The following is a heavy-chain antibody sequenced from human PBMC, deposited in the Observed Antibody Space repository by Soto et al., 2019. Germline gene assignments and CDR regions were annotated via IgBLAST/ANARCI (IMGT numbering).Heavy chain of an antibody. Sequence: EVQLVESGGGMVQPGGSLRLSCAASGFIFSTYSMNWVRQAPGKGLEWVSYISTSTRTIYYADSVKGRFTISRDNAKNSLYLQMNSLRDEDTAVYFCARDGRARSAYTSDYYDFSGMDVWGQGTTVTVAS. CDR3: ARDGRARSAYTSDYYDFSGMDV. J-gene: IGHJ6*02. D-gene: IGHD3-16*01. V-gene: IGHV3-48*02. CDR1: GFIFSTYS. CDR2: ISTSTRTI.